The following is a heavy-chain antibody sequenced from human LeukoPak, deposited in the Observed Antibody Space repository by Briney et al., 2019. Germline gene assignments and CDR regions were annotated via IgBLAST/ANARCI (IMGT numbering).Heavy chain of an antibody. CDR3: ARTIYSGNYYR. D-gene: IGHD1-26*01. J-gene: IGHJ4*02. Sequence: GGSLRLSCPASGFTFSSYVMSWVRQAPGKGLEWVANIKQNASEKYYVDSVKGRFTISRDNAKNSLYLQMNSLRAEDTAVYYCARTIYSGNYYRWGQGTLVTASS. V-gene: IGHV3-7*01. CDR1: GFTFSSYV. CDR2: IKQNASEK.